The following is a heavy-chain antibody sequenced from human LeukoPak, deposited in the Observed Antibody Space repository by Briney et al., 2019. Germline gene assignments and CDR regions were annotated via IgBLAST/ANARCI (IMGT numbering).Heavy chain of an antibody. V-gene: IGHV3-74*01. Sequence: PGGSLRLSCAASGFTFSNYWMHWARQVPGKGLVWVSRISSDGSDTTYGDSVKGRFTISRDNAENTLYLQMHSLRADDTAVYYCARTDTTGKGYFDYWGQGALVTVSS. D-gene: IGHD1-1*01. CDR3: ARTDTTGKGYFDY. CDR1: GFTFSNYW. J-gene: IGHJ4*02. CDR2: ISSDGSDT.